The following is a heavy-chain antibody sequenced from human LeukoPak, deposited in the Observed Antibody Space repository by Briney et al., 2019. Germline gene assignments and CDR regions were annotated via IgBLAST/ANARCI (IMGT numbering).Heavy chain of an antibody. CDR3: ARDKYYDSGSPGVFDI. J-gene: IGHJ3*02. Sequence: PSETLSLTCTVSGGSISSGDYYWGWIRQPPGKGLEWIGFIYYSGSTYYNPSLRSRITISLDTSNNHFSLKLSSLTAPDTAVYYCARDKYYDSGSPGVFDIWGQGTMLTVSS. CDR1: GGSISSGDYY. CDR2: IYYSGST. D-gene: IGHD3-10*01. V-gene: IGHV4-30-4*01.